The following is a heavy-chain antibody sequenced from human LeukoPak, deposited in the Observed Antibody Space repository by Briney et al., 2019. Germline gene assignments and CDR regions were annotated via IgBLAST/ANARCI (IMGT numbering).Heavy chain of an antibody. CDR1: GGSISSYY. J-gene: IGHJ4*02. CDR3: ARSGKMYGSGSYPDY. CDR2: IYYSGST. Sequence: PSETLSLTCTVSGGSISSYYWSWIRQPPGKGLEWIGDIYYSGSTNYNPSLKSRVTISVDTSKNQFSLKLSSVTAAETAVYYCARSGKMYGSGSYPDYWGQGTLVTVSS. D-gene: IGHD3-10*01. V-gene: IGHV4-59*01.